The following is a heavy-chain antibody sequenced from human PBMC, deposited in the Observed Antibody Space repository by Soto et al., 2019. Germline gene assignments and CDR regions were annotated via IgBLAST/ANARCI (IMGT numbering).Heavy chain of an antibody. CDR2: FDPEDGET. J-gene: IGHJ6*02. CDR1: GYTLTELS. D-gene: IGHD3-9*01. Sequence: ASVKVSCKVSGYTLTELSMHWVRQAPGKGLEWMGGFDPEDGETIYAQKFQGRVTMTEDTSTDTAYMELSSLRSEDTAVYYCATAKTGPNNYYYYYGMDVWGQGTTVTVSS. V-gene: IGHV1-24*01. CDR3: ATAKTGPNNYYYYYGMDV.